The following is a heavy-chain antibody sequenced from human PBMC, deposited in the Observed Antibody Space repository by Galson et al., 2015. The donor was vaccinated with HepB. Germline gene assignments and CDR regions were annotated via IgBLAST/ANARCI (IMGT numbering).Heavy chain of an antibody. V-gene: IGHV1-8*01. D-gene: IGHD2-2*01. J-gene: IGHJ2*01. CDR2: MNPNSANT. CDR1: GYTFINYD. CDR3: ARREKGCSSLSCSGWYFDV. Sequence: SVKVSCKASGYTFINYDIHWVRQATGQGLEWMGWMNPNSANTGYAQNFQGRVTMTGNTSITTAYMELSSLRSEDTAVYYCARREKGCSSLSCSGWYFDVWGRGTLVTVSS.